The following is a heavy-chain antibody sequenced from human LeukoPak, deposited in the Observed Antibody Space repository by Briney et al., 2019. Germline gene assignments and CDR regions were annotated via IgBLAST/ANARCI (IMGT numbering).Heavy chain of an antibody. V-gene: IGHV4-38-2*02. CDR2: IYRSGST. CDR1: LYSTSNGYY. CDR3: AREPWYSSLETDY. J-gene: IGHJ4*02. Sequence: PETLSLTCTLSLYSTSNGYYWGWSRQPPGKGRKGIGTIYRSGSTYYNPSLRSRVTISIDTPKNQFSLNLRSVNAADTAVYYCAREPWYSSLETDYWGQGTLVTVSS. D-gene: IGHD6-13*01.